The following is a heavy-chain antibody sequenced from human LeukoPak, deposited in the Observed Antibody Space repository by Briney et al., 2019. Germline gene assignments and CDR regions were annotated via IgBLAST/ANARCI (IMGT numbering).Heavy chain of an antibody. CDR1: GYTFTNYA. D-gene: IGHD3-22*01. Sequence: ASVKVSCKASGYTFTNYAITWVRQAPGQGLEWMGWISDYNGNTNYAQKFQGRVAMTKGTSTSTAYMELRSLRSDDTAVYYCARGDYYDSSGYFPGMNYWGQGTLVTVSS. CDR2: ISDYNGNT. V-gene: IGHV1-18*01. J-gene: IGHJ4*02. CDR3: ARGDYYDSSGYFPGMNY.